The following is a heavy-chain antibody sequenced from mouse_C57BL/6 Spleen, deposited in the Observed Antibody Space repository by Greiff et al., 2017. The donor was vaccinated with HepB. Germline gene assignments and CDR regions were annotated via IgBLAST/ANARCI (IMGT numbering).Heavy chain of an antibody. V-gene: IGHV1-50*01. CDR3: ARSWDYGSSYEAY. J-gene: IGHJ3*01. CDR2: IDPSDSYT. CDR1: GYTFTSYW. Sequence: VQLQQSGAELVKPGASVKLSCKASGYTFTSYWMQWVKQRPGQGLEWIGEIDPSDSYTNYNQKFKGKATLTVDTSSSTAYMQLSSLTSEDSAVYYVARSWDYGSSYEAYWGQGTRVTVSA. D-gene: IGHD1-1*01.